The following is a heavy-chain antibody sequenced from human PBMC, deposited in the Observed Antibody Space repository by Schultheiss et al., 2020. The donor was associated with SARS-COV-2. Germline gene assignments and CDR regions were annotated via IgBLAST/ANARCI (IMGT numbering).Heavy chain of an antibody. J-gene: IGHJ4*02. V-gene: IGHV3-64D*08. D-gene: IGHD2-15*01. CDR3: VKSTSGGSSRLYYFDY. CDR1: GFTFSSYA. Sequence: GGSLRLSCSASGFTFSSYAMHWVRQAPGKGLEYVSAISSNGGSTYYVDSVKGRFTISRDNSKNTLYLQMSSLRAEDTAVYYCVKSTSGGSSRLYYFDYWGQGTLVTVSS. CDR2: ISSNGGST.